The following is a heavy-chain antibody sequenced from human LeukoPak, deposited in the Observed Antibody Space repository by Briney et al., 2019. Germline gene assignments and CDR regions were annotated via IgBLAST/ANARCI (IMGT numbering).Heavy chain of an antibody. V-gene: IGHV3-21*04. CDR2: ISRSSSSI. J-gene: IGHJ4*02. Sequence: PGGSLRLSCAASGFTFSTYSMIWVRQAPGKGLEWVSSISRSSSSISYADSVRGRFTISRDNANNLLYLQMNSLRAEDTAVYYCAKGGLLADSSGYYYLFDYWGQGTLVTVSS. D-gene: IGHD3-22*01. CDR3: AKGGLLADSSGYYYLFDY. CDR1: GFTFSTYS.